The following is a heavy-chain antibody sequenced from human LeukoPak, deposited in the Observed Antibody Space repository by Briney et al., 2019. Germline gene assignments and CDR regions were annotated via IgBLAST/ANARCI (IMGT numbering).Heavy chain of an antibody. Sequence: SETLSLTCAVYGGSFSGYYWNWIRQAPGKGLEWIGEINHAGGTNYNPSFKSRVIISVDTSKNQFSLRLSSVTAADTAVYFCARAGTGDRSAVFDSWGQGALVTVSS. V-gene: IGHV4-34*01. CDR2: INHAGGT. D-gene: IGHD3-10*01. J-gene: IGHJ4*02. CDR1: GGSFSGYY. CDR3: ARAGTGDRSAVFDS.